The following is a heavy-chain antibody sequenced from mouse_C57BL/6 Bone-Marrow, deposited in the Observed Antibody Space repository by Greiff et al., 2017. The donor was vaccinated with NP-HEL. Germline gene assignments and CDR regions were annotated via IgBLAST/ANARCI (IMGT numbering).Heavy chain of an antibody. J-gene: IGHJ4*01. CDR2: IYPRSGNT. Sequence: QVQLQQSGAELARPGASVKLSCKASGYTFTSYGISWVKQRTGQGLEWIGEIYPRSGNTYYNEKFKGKATLTADKSSSTAYMELRSLTSEDSAVYFCACPIYYYGSKSSSYAMDYWGQGTSVTVSS. D-gene: IGHD1-1*01. V-gene: IGHV1-81*01. CDR3: ACPIYYYGSKSSSYAMDY. CDR1: GYTFTSYG.